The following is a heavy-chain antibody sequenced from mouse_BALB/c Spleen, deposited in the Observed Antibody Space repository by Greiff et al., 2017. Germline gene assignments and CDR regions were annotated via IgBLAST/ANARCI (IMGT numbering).Heavy chain of an antibody. Sequence: EVKLVESGGGLVKPGGSLKLSCAASGFTFSSYAMSWVRQTPEKRLEWVASISSGGSTYYPDSVKGRFTISRDNARNILYLQMSSLRSEDTAMYYCARGPHDFYYFDYWGQGTTLTVSS. CDR1: GFTFSSYA. CDR3: ARGPHDFYYFDY. J-gene: IGHJ2*01. CDR2: ISSGGST. D-gene: IGHD2-12*01. V-gene: IGHV5-6-5*01.